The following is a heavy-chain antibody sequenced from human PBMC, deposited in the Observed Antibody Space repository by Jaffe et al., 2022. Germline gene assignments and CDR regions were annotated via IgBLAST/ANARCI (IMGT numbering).Heavy chain of an antibody. CDR1: GFTFSSYD. CDR2: IGTAGDT. J-gene: IGHJ6*03. D-gene: IGHD6-13*01. V-gene: IGHV3-13*01. Sequence: EVQLVESGGGLVQPGGSLRLSCAASGFTFSSYDMHWVRQATGKGLEWVSAIGTAGDTYYPGSVKGRFTISRENAKNSLYLQMNSLRAGDTAVYYCARAKRLAAAGNVYYYYYYMDVWGKGTTVTVSS. CDR3: ARAKRLAAAGNVYYYYYYMDV.